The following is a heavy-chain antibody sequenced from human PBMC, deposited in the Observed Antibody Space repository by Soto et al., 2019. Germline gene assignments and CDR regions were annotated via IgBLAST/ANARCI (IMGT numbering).Heavy chain of an antibody. D-gene: IGHD5-18*01. J-gene: IGHJ4*02. V-gene: IGHV3-53*01. CDR1: GFTVSSNY. CDR3: AKDSSGYSYGYVYFDY. CDR2: IYSGGST. Sequence: GGSLRLSCAASGFTVSSNYMSWVRQAPGKGLEWVSVIYSGGSTYYADSVKGRFTISRDNSKNTLYLQMNSLRAEDTAVYYCAKDSSGYSYGYVYFDYWGQGTLVTVSS.